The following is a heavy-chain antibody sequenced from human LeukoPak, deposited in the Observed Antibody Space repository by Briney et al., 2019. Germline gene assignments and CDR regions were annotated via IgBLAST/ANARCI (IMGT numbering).Heavy chain of an antibody. Sequence: GGSLRLSCAASGFTFSTYSMNWVRLAPGKGLEWVSSISSSSTYTYYADSVKGRFTISRDNSKNTLYLQMNSMRAEDTAVYYCAKSVDGDPDAFDIWGQGTMVTVSS. CDR3: AKSVDGDPDAFDI. J-gene: IGHJ3*02. D-gene: IGHD4-17*01. CDR1: GFTFSTYS. V-gene: IGHV3-21*04. CDR2: ISSSSTYT.